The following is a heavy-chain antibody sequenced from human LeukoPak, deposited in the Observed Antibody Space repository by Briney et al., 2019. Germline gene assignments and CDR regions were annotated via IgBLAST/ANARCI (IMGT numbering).Heavy chain of an antibody. D-gene: IGHD3-3*01. V-gene: IGHV4-61*02. J-gene: IGHJ5*02. CDR3: ARGVEDDFWSGYPNWFDP. CDR1: GGSISSGSYY. CDR2: IYTSGST. Sequence: TPSLTCTVSGGSISSGSYYWSWIRQPAGKGLEWIGRIYTSGSTNYNPSLKSQVTISVDTSKNQFSLKLSSVTAADTAGYYCARGVEDDFWSGYPNWFDPWGQGTLVTVSS.